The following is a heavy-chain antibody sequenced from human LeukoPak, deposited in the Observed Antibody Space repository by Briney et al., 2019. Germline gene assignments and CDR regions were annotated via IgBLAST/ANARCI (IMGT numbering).Heavy chain of an antibody. V-gene: IGHV3-23*01. D-gene: IGHD3-10*01. Sequence: GGSLRLSCAASGFTFSSNAMSWVRQAPGKGLEWVSAISGSGGSTYYADSVRGRFTISRDNSKNTLYLQMNSLRAEDTAVYYCAKALFVRRGQGAFDIWGQGTMVTVSS. J-gene: IGHJ3*02. CDR1: GFTFSSNA. CDR2: ISGSGGST. CDR3: AKALFVRRGQGAFDI.